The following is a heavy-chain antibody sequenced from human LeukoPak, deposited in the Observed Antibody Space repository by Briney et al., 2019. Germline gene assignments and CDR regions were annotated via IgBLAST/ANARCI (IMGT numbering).Heavy chain of an antibody. CDR3: ARDCSSTSCYGWGVDP. Sequence: PSETLSLTCTVSGGSISSGGYYWSWIRQHPGKGLEWIGYIYYSGSTYYNPSLKSRVTISVDTSKNQFSLKLSSVTAADTAVYYCARDCSSTSCYGWGVDPWGQGTLVTVSS. J-gene: IGHJ5*02. V-gene: IGHV4-31*03. D-gene: IGHD2-2*01. CDR2: IYYSGST. CDR1: GGSISSGGYY.